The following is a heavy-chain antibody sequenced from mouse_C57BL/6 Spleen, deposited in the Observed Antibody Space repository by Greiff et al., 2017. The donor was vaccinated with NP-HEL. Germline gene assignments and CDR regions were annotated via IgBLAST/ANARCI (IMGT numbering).Heavy chain of an antibody. Sequence: VQLKESGPELVKPGASVKMSCKASGYTFTDYNMHWVKQSHGKSLEWIGYINPNNGGTSYNQKFKGKATLTVNKSSSTAYMELRSLTSEDSAVYYCAREIYDGYYYAMDYWGQGTSVTVSS. D-gene: IGHD2-3*01. V-gene: IGHV1-22*01. J-gene: IGHJ4*01. CDR2: INPNNGGT. CDR3: AREIYDGYYYAMDY. CDR1: GYTFTDYN.